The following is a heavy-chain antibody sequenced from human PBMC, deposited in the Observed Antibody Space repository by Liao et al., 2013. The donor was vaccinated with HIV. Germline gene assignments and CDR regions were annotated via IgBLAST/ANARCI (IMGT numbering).Heavy chain of an antibody. V-gene: IGHV4-59*11. J-gene: IGHJ3*02. Sequence: QVRLQESGPGLVKPSETLSLTCTVSDGSLSSHYWHWIRQPAGKALEWIGFIYYTGSTNYNPSLKSRVTISVDTSKNQFSLKLSSVTAADTAVYYCAKGALYTSGWYWEYDAFDIWSHGTMVTVSS. D-gene: IGHD6-19*01. CDR3: AKGALYTSGWYWEYDAFDI. CDR1: DGSLSSHY. CDR2: IYYTGST.